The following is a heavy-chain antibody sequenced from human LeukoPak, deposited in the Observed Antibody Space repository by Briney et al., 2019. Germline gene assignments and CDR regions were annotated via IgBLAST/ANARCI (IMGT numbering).Heavy chain of an antibody. CDR3: ATDATYSSGWYGRGHSWFDP. CDR1: GYTLTELS. Sequence: ASVKVSCKVSGYTLTELSMHWVRQAPGKGLEWMGGFDPEDGETIYAQKFQGRVTMTEDTSTDTAYMELSSLRSEDTAVYYCATDATYSSGWYGRGHSWFDPWGQGTLVTVSS. CDR2: FDPEDGET. V-gene: IGHV1-24*01. D-gene: IGHD6-19*01. J-gene: IGHJ5*02.